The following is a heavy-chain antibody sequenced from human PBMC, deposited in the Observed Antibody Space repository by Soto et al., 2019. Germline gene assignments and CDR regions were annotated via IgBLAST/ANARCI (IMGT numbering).Heavy chain of an antibody. CDR2: IYYSGNT. Sequence: SETLSLTCTVSGDSINSGDSYWSWIRQPPGKGLEWIGYIYYSGNTYSNPSLKSRIAISIDTSKNQVSLKLGSVTAADTAVYYCARAQTTATTDWFDPWGQGILVTVSS. J-gene: IGHJ5*02. V-gene: IGHV4-30-4*01. CDR3: ARAQTTATTDWFDP. CDR1: GDSINSGDSY. D-gene: IGHD4-17*01.